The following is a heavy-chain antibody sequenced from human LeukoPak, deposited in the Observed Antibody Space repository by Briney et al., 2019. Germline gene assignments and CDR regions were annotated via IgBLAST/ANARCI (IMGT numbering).Heavy chain of an antibody. Sequence: ASVKVSCKASGYTFTGYHIHWVRQAPGQRLEWMGWINHNNGVTNYAQKFQGRVTMTRDTSMSTAYMDLNRLTSDDTAVYFCARDRYGDGFAHFDYWGQGTLVTVSS. CDR3: ARDRYGDGFAHFDY. D-gene: IGHD5-24*01. V-gene: IGHV1-2*02. J-gene: IGHJ4*02. CDR2: INHNNGVT. CDR1: GYTFTGYH.